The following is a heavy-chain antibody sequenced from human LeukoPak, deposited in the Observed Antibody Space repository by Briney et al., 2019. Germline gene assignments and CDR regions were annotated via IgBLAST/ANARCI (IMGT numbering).Heavy chain of an antibody. J-gene: IGHJ4*02. CDR3: ARSQARVGASDF. V-gene: IGHV3-11*06. Sequence: GGSLRLSCAASGFTFSDYYMSWIRQAPGKGLEWVSYISSSSSYTNYADSVKGRFTISRDNAKSSLYLQMNSLRAEDTAVYYCARSQARVGASDFWGQGTLVTVSS. D-gene: IGHD1-26*01. CDR1: GFTFSDYY. CDR2: ISSSSSYT.